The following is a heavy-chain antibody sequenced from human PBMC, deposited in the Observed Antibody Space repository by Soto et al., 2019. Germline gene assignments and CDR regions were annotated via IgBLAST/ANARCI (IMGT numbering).Heavy chain of an antibody. J-gene: IGHJ3*02. V-gene: IGHV1-69*06. CDR1: GCTFSSYA. Sequence: ASVKVSCKASGCTFSSYAISWVRQAPGQVLEWMGGIIPIFGTTNYAQKFQGRVTITADKSTSTAYMELSSLRSEDTAVYYCASRPRWYDSSGYSGSDDAFDIWGQGTMVTVSS. CDR2: IIPIFGTT. D-gene: IGHD3-22*01. CDR3: ASRPRWYDSSGYSGSDDAFDI.